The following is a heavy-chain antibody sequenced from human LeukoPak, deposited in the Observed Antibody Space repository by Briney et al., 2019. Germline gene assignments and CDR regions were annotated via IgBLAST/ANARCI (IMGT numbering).Heavy chain of an antibody. CDR1: GFTFSSYS. D-gene: IGHD3-10*01. Sequence: GGSLRLSCAASGFTFSSYSMNWVRQAPWKGLEWVSYISSSNTTIYYADSVKGRFTISRDNAKNSLYLQMNSLRAEDTAVYYCASIITMVRGTTNWFDPWGQGTLVTVSS. CDR3: ASIITMVRGTTNWFDP. CDR2: ISSSNTTI. V-gene: IGHV3-48*04. J-gene: IGHJ5*02.